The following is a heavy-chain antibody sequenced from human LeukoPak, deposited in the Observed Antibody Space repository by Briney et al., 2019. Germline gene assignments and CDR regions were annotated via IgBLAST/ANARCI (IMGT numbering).Heavy chain of an antibody. D-gene: IGHD3-9*01. J-gene: IGHJ5*02. Sequence: SETLSLTCTVSGGSISSYYWSWIRQPPGKGLEWIGYIGNSGNTNYNPSLKSRVTISVDTSKNQLSLKLSSVTAADTAVYYCARVVTRYYDTLVEWLDPWGQGTLVTVSS. CDR2: IGNSGNT. V-gene: IGHV4-59*01. CDR3: ARVVTRYYDTLVEWLDP. CDR1: GGSISSYY.